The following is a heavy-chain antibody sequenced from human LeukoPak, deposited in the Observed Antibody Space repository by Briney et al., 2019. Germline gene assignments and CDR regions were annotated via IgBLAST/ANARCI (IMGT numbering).Heavy chain of an antibody. V-gene: IGHV5-10-1*01. CDR1: GYSFTSYW. J-gene: IGHJ4*02. CDR2: INPSDSYT. CDR3: ARAGYSSTWHYDY. D-gene: IGHD6-13*01. Sequence: GESLKISCKGSGYSFTSYWIGWVRQMPGKGLEWMGRINPSDSYTNYSPSFQGHVTISADKSISTAYLQWSGLKASDTAMYYCARAGYSSTWHYDYWGQGTLVTVSS.